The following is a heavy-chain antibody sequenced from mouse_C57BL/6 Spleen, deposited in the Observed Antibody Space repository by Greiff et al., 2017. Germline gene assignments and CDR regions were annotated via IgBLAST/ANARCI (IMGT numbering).Heavy chain of an antibody. CDR2: IYPRDGST. J-gene: IGHJ3*01. CDR3: ARSDHGYFLWAY. D-gene: IGHD2-3*01. Sequence: VQLQQSDAELVKPGASVTISCKVSGYTFTDHTINWMKQRPEQGLEWIGNIYPRDGSTKYNEKFKGKATLTADKSSSTAYMQLNSLTSEDSAVYCRARSDHGYFLWAYWGQGTLVTVSA. V-gene: IGHV1-78*01. CDR1: GYTFTDHT.